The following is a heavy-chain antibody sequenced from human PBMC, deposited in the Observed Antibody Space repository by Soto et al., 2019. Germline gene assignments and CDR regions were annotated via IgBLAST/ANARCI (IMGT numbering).Heavy chain of an antibody. J-gene: IGHJ6*02. Sequence: QVQLVQSGAEVKKPGSSVKVSCKASGGTFSSYAISWVRQAPGQGLEWMRGIIPIFGTANYAQKFQGRVTITADESTSTAYMELSSLRSEDTAVYYCARDSAIAAAAPEGMDVWGQGTTVTVSS. V-gene: IGHV1-69*12. CDR1: GGTFSSYA. CDR2: IIPIFGTA. CDR3: ARDSAIAAAAPEGMDV. D-gene: IGHD6-13*01.